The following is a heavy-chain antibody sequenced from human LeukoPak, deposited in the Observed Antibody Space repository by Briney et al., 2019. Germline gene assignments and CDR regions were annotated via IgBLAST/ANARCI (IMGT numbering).Heavy chain of an antibody. CDR3: ASPTVYCSSTSCPFDY. D-gene: IGHD2-2*01. V-gene: IGHV4-38-2*01. CDR1: GYSISSGYY. J-gene: IGHJ4*02. Sequence: SETLSLTCAVSGYSISSGYYWGWIRQPPGKGLEWIGSIYHSGSTYYNPSLKSRVTISVDTSKNQFSLKLSSLTAADTAVYYCASPTVYCSSTSCPFDYWGQGTLVTVSS. CDR2: IYHSGST.